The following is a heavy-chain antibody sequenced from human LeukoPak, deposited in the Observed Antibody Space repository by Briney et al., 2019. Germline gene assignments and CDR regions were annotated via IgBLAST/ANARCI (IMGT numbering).Heavy chain of an antibody. CDR3: ERDLGQYYDTSDTWFDP. CDR1: GFTFSSYG. V-gene: IGHV3-23*01. D-gene: IGHD3-22*01. Sequence: GGSLRLSCAASGFTFSSYGMNWVRQAPGKGLEWVSAISGSGGSTYYADSVKGRFTISRDNAKNTLNLQMNSLRAEDTAVYYCERDLGQYYDTSDTWFDPWGQGTLVTVSS. CDR2: ISGSGGST. J-gene: IGHJ5*02.